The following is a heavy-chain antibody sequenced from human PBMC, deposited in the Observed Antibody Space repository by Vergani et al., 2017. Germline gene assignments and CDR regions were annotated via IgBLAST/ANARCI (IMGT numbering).Heavy chain of an antibody. CDR2: INPNSGGT. Sequence: QVQLVQSGTEVKKPGASVKVSCEASGYTFTGHYLHWVRQAPGQGLEWMGSINPNSGGTNYAQKSQGRLTMTRDTSISTVYMDLSSLKSDDTATYYWARDSRRTSYCGPGRNWFDPWGQGTLVIVSS. CDR3: ARDSRRTSYCGPGRNWFDP. CDR1: GYTFTGHY. V-gene: IGHV1-2*02. D-gene: IGHD3-10*01. J-gene: IGHJ5*02.